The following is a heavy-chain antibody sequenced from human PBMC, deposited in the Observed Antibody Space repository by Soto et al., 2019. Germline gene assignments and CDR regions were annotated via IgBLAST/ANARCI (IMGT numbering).Heavy chain of an antibody. CDR1: GGSISSGGYS. CDR3: AREGCSGGSCIFDY. CDR2: IYQSEKT. Sequence: PSETLSLTCAVSGGSISSGGYSWSWIRQPPGKGLEWIGYIYQSEKTDYNPSLKSRVTISVDRSKNQFSLKLTSVTAADTAVYYCAREGCSGGSCIFDYWGQGTLVTVSS. J-gene: IGHJ4*02. D-gene: IGHD2-15*01. V-gene: IGHV4-30-2*01.